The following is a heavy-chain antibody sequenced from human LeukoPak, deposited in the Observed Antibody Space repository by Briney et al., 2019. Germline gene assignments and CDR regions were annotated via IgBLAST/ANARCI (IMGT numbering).Heavy chain of an antibody. CDR1: GFRFTDYS. V-gene: IGHV3-66*01. CDR2: IYSDGST. CDR3: ASRGGTTPYYYYGMDG. D-gene: IGHD1-7*01. J-gene: IGHJ6*02. Sequence: GGSLRLSCAASGFRFTDYSMSWVRQAPGKGLEWVSVIYSDGSTYYADSVKGRFTISRDNSKNTLYLQMNSLRAEDTAVYYCASRGGTTPYYYYGMDGWGQGTTVTVSS.